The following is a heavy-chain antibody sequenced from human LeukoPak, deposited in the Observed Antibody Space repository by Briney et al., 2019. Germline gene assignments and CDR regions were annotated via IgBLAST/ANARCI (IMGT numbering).Heavy chain of an antibody. J-gene: IGHJ4*02. Sequence: SETLSLTCTVSGGSISSSSYYWGWIRLPPGKGLEWIGSIYYSGSTYYNTSLKSRVTISVDTSKNQFSLKLSSVTAADTAVYYCARAGYEVDYWGQGTLVTVSS. D-gene: IGHD5-12*01. CDR2: IYYSGST. CDR1: GGSISSSSYY. CDR3: ARAGYEVDY. V-gene: IGHV4-39*07.